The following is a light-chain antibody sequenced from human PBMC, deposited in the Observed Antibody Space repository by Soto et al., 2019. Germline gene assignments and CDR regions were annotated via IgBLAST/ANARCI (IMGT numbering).Light chain of an antibody. CDR2: GAS. CDR1: QSVSSSC. Sequence: EIVLTQSPGTLSLSAGERATLSCRASQSVSSSCLAWYQQKPGQAPRLLIYGASSRATGIPDRFSGSGSGTDFTLTISRLEPEDFAVYHCQQYGRSPPWTFGQGTKVEIK. V-gene: IGKV3-20*01. CDR3: QQYGRSPPWT. J-gene: IGKJ1*01.